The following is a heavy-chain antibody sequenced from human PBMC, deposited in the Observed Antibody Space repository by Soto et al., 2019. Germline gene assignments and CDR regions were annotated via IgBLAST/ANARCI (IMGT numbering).Heavy chain of an antibody. CDR1: GGSITSGGYY. CDR3: ARSVFP. V-gene: IGHV4-31*03. Sequence: QVQLQESGPELVKPSQTLSLTCTVSGGSITSGGYYLSWIRQHPGKGLEWIGYIYYSGFTYYNPSLXSXXTISVDTSKNQFSLKLSSVTAADTAVYYCARSVFPWGQGTLVTVSS. J-gene: IGHJ5*02. CDR2: IYYSGFT.